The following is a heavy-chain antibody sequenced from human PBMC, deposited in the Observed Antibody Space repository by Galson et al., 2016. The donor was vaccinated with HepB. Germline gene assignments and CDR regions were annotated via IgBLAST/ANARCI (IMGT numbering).Heavy chain of an antibody. Sequence: SLRLSCAGSGFTFSSYAMSWVRQAPGKGLEWVANIKQDGSEKYYVDSVKGRFTISRDNAQNSLYLQMNNLRAEDAAVYYCARELATDAFDIWGQGTMVTVSS. CDR1: GFTFSSYA. J-gene: IGHJ3*02. D-gene: IGHD5-12*01. V-gene: IGHV3-7*03. CDR3: ARELATDAFDI. CDR2: IKQDGSEK.